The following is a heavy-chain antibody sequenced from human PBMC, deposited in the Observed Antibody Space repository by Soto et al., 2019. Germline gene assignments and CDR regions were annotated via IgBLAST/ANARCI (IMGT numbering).Heavy chain of an antibody. J-gene: IGHJ4*02. CDR3: ARDLSILSY. CDR1: GFTFSSYS. CDR2: ISSSSSYI. V-gene: IGHV3-21*04. Sequence: GGSLRLSCAASGFTFSSYSMNWVRQAPGKGLEWVSSISSSSSYIYYADSVKGRFTISRDNAKNTLYLQTNSLRADDTAVYYCARDLSILSYWGLGTLVTAPQ.